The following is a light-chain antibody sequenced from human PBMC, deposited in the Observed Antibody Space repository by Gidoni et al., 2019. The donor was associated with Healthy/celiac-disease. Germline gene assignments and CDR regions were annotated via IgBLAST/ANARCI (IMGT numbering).Light chain of an antibody. Sequence: QSALTQPASVSGSPGQSITISCTGTSSDVGGYNYVSWYQQHPGKAPKLMIYEVSNRPSGVCNRFSGSKSGNTASLTISGLQAEDEADYYCSSYTSSSTRVFGTGTKVTVL. V-gene: IGLV2-14*01. CDR1: SSDVGGYNY. CDR2: EVS. J-gene: IGLJ1*01. CDR3: SSYTSSSTRV.